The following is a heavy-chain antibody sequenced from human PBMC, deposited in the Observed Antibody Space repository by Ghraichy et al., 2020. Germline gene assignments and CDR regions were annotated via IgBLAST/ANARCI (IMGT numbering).Heavy chain of an antibody. J-gene: IGHJ4*02. CDR1: GFTFSSFW. CDR2: INTDGSGK. CDR3: ASNRWG. Sequence: GGSLRLSCAASGFTFSSFWMYWVRQAPGKGLEWVANINTDGSGKYYVDYVKGRFTISRDNAKNSLFLLMNSLRVVDMAVYYCASNRWGWGQGTLVTVSS. D-gene: IGHD2/OR15-2a*01. V-gene: IGHV3-7*01.